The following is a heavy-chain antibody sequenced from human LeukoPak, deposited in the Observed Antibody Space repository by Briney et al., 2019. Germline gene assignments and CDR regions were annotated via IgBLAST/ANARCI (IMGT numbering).Heavy chain of an antibody. CDR1: GYSFGTYW. V-gene: IGHV5-51*01. CDR3: ARRAYTATRLNYFDY. CDR2: IYPVDSDT. Sequence: GESLKISCRGSGYSFGTYWIGWVRQMPGKGLEWMGIIYPVDSDTRYNPSFQGQVTISADKSISIAYLQWSSLKASDTAMYYCARRAYTATRLNYFDYWGQGTLVTVSS. D-gene: IGHD5-18*01. J-gene: IGHJ4*02.